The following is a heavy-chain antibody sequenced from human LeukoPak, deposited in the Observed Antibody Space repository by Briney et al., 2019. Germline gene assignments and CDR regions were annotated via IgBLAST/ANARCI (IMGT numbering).Heavy chain of an antibody. V-gene: IGHV4-59*01. Sequence: PSETLSLTCTVSGDSISSYYWSWIRQPPGKGLEWVGYIYYSGSTNYNPSLKSRVTISVDTPKNQFSLKLSSVTAADTAVYYCARGRAWYMDYWGQGTLVTVSS. CDR1: GDSISSYY. D-gene: IGHD6-19*01. CDR2: IYYSGST. J-gene: IGHJ4*02. CDR3: ARGRAWYMDY.